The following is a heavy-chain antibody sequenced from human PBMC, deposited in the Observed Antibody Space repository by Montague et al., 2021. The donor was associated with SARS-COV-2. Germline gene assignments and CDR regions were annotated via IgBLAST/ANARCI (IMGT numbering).Heavy chain of an antibody. Sequence: SETLSLTCAVHGWSFSTYSLHWIRPPPGKWLEWIGEVYHGGDTNYNPSIKSRVTISDDTSTHQCSLKLTSLAAADTAVDYCSRLGDGVVPSPILGVGPYYYYTHFGASGKGTTVTVSS. CDR3: SRLGDGVVPSPILGVGPYYYYTHFGA. J-gene: IGHJ6*03. V-gene: IGHV4-34*01. D-gene: IGHD3-10*01. CDR2: VYHGGDT. CDR1: GWSFSTYS.